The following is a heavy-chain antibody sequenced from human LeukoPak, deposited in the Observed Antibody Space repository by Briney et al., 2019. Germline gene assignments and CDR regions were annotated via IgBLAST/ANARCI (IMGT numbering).Heavy chain of an antibody. D-gene: IGHD3-10*01. CDR1: GYTVTSYG. J-gene: IGHJ6*03. V-gene: IGHV1-18*04. Sequence: ASVKVSCKASGYTVTSYGISWVRQAPGQGLEWMGWISAYNGNTNYAQKLQGRVTMTTDTSTSTAYMELRSLRSDDTAVYYCARDYGTYYYGSGSYPRMDVWGKATTVAVSS. CDR3: ARDYGTYYYGSGSYPRMDV. CDR2: ISAYNGNT.